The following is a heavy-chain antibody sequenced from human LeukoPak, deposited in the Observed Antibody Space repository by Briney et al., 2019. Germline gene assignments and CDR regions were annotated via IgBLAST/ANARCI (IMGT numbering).Heavy chain of an antibody. D-gene: IGHD3-10*01. CDR2: IKQDGSEK. J-gene: IGHJ4*02. Sequence: GGSLRLSCAASGFTFSSYWMSWVRQAPGKGLEWVANIKQDGSEKYYMDSVKGRFTISRDNAKNSLYLQMNSLRAEDTAVYYCARPLWFGELANSYYFDYWGQGTLVTVSS. CDR3: ARPLWFGELANSYYFDY. V-gene: IGHV3-7*01. CDR1: GFTFSSYW.